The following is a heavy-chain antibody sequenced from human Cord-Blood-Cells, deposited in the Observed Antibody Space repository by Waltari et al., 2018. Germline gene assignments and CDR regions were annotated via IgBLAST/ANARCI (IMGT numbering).Heavy chain of an antibody. J-gene: IGHJ4*02. CDR2: INPRGGST. CDR1: GYTFTSYY. D-gene: IGHD6-19*01. CDR3: AREVSVAGRSLDY. Sequence: QVQLVQSGAEVKKPGASVKVFCKASGYTFTSYYMHWVRQAPGQGLEWMGIINPRGGSTSYAQKFQGRVNMTRDTSTSTVYMELSSLRSEDTAVYYCAREVSVAGRSLDYWGQGTLVTVSS. V-gene: IGHV1-46*01.